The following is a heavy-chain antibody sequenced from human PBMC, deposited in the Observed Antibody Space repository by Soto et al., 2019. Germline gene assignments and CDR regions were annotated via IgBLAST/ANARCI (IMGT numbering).Heavy chain of an antibody. CDR2: MNSDGSII. J-gene: IGHJ4*02. CDR1: GYTFRNHW. CDR3: ATAEVDY. Sequence: GGSLRLSCAVAGYTFRNHWIHWVRQAPGKGLEWVSRMNSDGSIINYKDSVKGRFTVSRDNAKNTLYLQMNSLRVEDTAVYYCATAEVDYWGQGTLVTVSS. V-gene: IGHV3-74*01.